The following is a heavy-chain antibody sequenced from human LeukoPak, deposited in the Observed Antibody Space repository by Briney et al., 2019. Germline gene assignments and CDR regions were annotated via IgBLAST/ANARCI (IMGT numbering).Heavy chain of an antibody. J-gene: IGHJ3*02. V-gene: IGHV4-39*01. CDR1: GGSISSSSYY. CDR3: ARSLRYSSSGGAFDI. CDR2: IYYSGST. D-gene: IGHD6-19*01. Sequence: SETLSLTCTVSGGSISSSSYYWGWIRQPPGKGLEWIGSIYYSGSTYYNPSLKSRVTISVDTSKNQFSLKLSSVTAADTAVYYCARSLRYSSSGGAFDIWGQGTMVTVSS.